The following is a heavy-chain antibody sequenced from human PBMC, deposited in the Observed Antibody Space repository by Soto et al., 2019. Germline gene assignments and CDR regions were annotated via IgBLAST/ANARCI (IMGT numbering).Heavy chain of an antibody. D-gene: IGHD6-19*01. V-gene: IGHV1-2*04. J-gene: IGHJ6*02. CDR2: INPNGGGT. Sequence: VSVKVSCKASGGTFSSYAISWVRQAPGHGLEWMGWINPNGGGTNYAQKFQGWVTMTRDTSISTAYMELSRLKSDDTAVYYCARDGIAVASIYGMDVWGQGTTVTVSS. CDR1: GGTFSSYA. CDR3: ARDGIAVASIYGMDV.